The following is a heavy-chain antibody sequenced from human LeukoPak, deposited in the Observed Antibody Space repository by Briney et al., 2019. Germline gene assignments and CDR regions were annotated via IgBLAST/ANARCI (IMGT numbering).Heavy chain of an antibody. V-gene: IGHV1-18*01. D-gene: IGHD1-26*01. J-gene: IGHJ4*02. CDR3: ARGTRYSGSYYVDY. CDR2: ISAYNGNT. CDR1: GYTFTNYG. Sequence: ASVKVSCKASGYTFTNYGISWVRQAPGQGLEWMGWISAYNGNTNYAQKLQGRVTMTTDTSTSTAYMELRSLRSDDTAVYYCARGTRYSGSYYVDYWGQGTLVTVSS.